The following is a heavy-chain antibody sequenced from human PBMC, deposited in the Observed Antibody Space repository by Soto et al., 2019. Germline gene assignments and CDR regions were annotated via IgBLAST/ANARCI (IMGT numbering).Heavy chain of an antibody. D-gene: IGHD2-21*01. CDR3: AKSKDFVVVIAILDY. Sequence: EVQLLESGGGLVQPGGSLRLSCAASGFTFRSYAMSWVRQAPGKGLEWVSAISGSGGSTYYADSVKGRFTISRDNSKNTLYLQMNSLRAEDTAVYYCAKSKDFVVVIAILDYWGQGTLVTVSS. CDR1: GFTFRSYA. V-gene: IGHV3-23*01. J-gene: IGHJ4*02. CDR2: ISGSGGST.